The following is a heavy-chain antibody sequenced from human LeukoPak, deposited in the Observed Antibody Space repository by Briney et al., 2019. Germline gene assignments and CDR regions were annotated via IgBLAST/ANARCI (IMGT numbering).Heavy chain of an antibody. Sequence: SETLSLTCTVSGGSISSGSYYWSWIRQPAGKGLEWIGRIHTSGSTNYNPSLKSRVTMSVDTSKNQFSLKLSSVTAADTAVYYCARGGGSWYYDSSGHDAFDIWGQGTMVTVSS. V-gene: IGHV4-61*02. D-gene: IGHD3-22*01. CDR1: GGSISSGSYY. CDR3: ARGGGSWYYDSSGHDAFDI. CDR2: IHTSGST. J-gene: IGHJ3*02.